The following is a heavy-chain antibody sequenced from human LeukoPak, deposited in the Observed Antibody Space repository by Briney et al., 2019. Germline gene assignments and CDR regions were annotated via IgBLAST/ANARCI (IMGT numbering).Heavy chain of an antibody. V-gene: IGHV5-51*03. CDR3: ARSREYFDWLLSANWFDP. CDR1: GSRFTSYW. J-gene: IGHJ5*02. CDR2: INPSESDT. D-gene: IGHD3-9*01. Sequence: GESLKIFCRGSGSRFTSYWFSWVRRMPGKGLEWRGIINPSESDTRYSTSFQGQVTISGDKSSSPSSRQWSSLKASGSAMYYCARSREYFDWLLSANWFDPSGQGALLTVS.